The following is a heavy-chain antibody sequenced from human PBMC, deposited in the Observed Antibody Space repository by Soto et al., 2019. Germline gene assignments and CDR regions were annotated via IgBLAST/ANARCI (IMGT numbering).Heavy chain of an antibody. CDR1: GFTFSSYS. V-gene: IGHV3-48*01. Sequence: EVQLVESGGGLVQPGGSLRLSCAASGFTFSSYSMNWVRQAPGKGLEWVSYISSSSSTIYYADSVKGPFTISRDNAKNSLYLQMNSVRAEDTAVYYCVRHPERIAEIGWFDPWGQGTLVTVSS. CDR3: VRHPERIAEIGWFDP. CDR2: ISSSSSTI. D-gene: IGHD6-13*01. J-gene: IGHJ5*02.